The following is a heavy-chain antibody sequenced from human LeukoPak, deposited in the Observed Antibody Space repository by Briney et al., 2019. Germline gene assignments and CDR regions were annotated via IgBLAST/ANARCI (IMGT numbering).Heavy chain of an antibody. V-gene: IGHV1-69*13. D-gene: IGHD5-12*01. CDR1: GGTFSSYA. J-gene: IGHJ4*02. CDR2: IIPIFGTA. Sequence: ASVKVSCKASGGTFSSYAISWVRQTPGQGLEWMGGIIPIFGTANYAQKFQGRVTITADESTSTAYMELSSLRSEDTAVYYCARGPYSGYDSYFDYWGQGTLVTVSS. CDR3: ARGPYSGYDSYFDY.